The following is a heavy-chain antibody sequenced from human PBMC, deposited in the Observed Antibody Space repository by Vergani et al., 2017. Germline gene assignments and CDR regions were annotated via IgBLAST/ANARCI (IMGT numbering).Heavy chain of an antibody. D-gene: IGHD4-11*01. Sequence: QVQLQQWGGGLLKPSETLSPTCVVNGGSFTSYHWTWIRQSPGEGLEWVGDIDHTGRPDYNPSLKRRFTMSVDKFRNHFSLKLNALTATDTAIYFCARVNTETNGHLYYYYYMDVWGQGTAVTVS. CDR3: ARVNTETNGHLYYYYYMDV. CDR2: IDHTGRP. J-gene: IGHJ6*03. V-gene: IGHV4-34*01. CDR1: GGSFTSYH.